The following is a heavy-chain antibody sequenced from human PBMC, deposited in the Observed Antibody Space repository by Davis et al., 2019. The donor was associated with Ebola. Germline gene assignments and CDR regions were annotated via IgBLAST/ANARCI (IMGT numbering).Heavy chain of an antibody. D-gene: IGHD1-26*01. CDR2: ISSSSSYI. CDR3: ARDRRWELLKGFDY. V-gene: IGHV3-21*01. CDR1: GFTFSSYS. J-gene: IGHJ4*02. Sequence: VILGGSLRLSCAASGFTFSSYSMNWVRQAPGKGLEWVSSISSSSSYIYYADSVKGRFTISRDNAKNSLYLQMNSLRAEDTAVYYCARDRRWELLKGFDYWGQGTLVTVSS.